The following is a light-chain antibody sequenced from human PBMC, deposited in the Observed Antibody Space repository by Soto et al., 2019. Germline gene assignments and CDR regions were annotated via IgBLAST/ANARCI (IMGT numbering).Light chain of an antibody. CDR2: KAS. CDR3: QQSYSTHIT. CDR1: QTISSW. V-gene: IGKV1-5*03. J-gene: IGKJ5*01. Sequence: DIQMTQSPSTLSGSVGDRVTITCRASQTISSWLAWYQQKPGKAPKLLIYKASTLKSGVPSRFSGSGSGTDFTLTISSLQPEDFATYYCQQSYSTHITFGQGTRLEIK.